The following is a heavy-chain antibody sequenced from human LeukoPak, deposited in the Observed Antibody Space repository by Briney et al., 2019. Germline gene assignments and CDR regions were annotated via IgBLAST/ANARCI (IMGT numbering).Heavy chain of an antibody. J-gene: IGHJ5*02. CDR1: GITFSSYG. Sequence: GGSLRLSCAASGITFSSYGMGWVRQVPGKGLEWVSSISHTGGSPYYADSVKGRFTISRDNSKNTLYLQMNSLRAEDTAVYYCAKDGRGVVVVAASARGFDPWGQGTLVTVSS. D-gene: IGHD2-15*01. CDR2: ISHTGGSP. CDR3: AKDGRGVVVVAASARGFDP. V-gene: IGHV3-23*01.